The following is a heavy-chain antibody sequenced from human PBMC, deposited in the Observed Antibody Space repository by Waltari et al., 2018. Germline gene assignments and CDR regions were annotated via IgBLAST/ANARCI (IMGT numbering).Heavy chain of an antibody. J-gene: IGHJ4*02. Sequence: QVQLVQSGAEVKKPGSSVKVSCKASGGTFSSYAISWVRQAPGQGLEWMGGIIPNFGTANNAQKFQGKVTITTNESTSTAYMELSSLGSEDTAVYYCALEMATGSGPPAFDYWGQGTLVTVSS. CDR2: IIPNFGTA. D-gene: IGHD5-12*01. V-gene: IGHV1-69*05. CDR1: GGTFSSYA. CDR3: ALEMATGSGPPAFDY.